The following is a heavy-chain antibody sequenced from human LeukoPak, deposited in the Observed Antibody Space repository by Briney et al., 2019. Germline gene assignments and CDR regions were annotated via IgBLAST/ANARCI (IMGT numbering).Heavy chain of an antibody. V-gene: IGHV4-38-2*02. D-gene: IGHD3-3*01. Sequence: SETLSLTCTVSGYSISSGYYWGWIRQPPGKGLEWIGSIYHSGSTYYNPSLKSRVTISVDTSKNQFSLKLSSVTAADTAVYYCARGDYDFWSGYYRGNWFDPWGQGTLVTVSS. J-gene: IGHJ5*02. CDR1: GYSISSGYY. CDR3: ARGDYDFWSGYYRGNWFDP. CDR2: IYHSGST.